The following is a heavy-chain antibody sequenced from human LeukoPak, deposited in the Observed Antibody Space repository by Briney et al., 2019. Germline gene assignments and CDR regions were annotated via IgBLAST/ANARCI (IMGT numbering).Heavy chain of an antibody. V-gene: IGHV3-48*03. D-gene: IGHD3-10*02. CDR3: AELGITMIGGV. CDR1: GFTFSSYD. J-gene: IGHJ6*04. Sequence: PGGSLRLSCAASGFTFSSYDMTWVRQAPGRGLEWVSYISSSGSTIYYADSVKGRFTISRDNAKNSLYLQMNSLRAEDTAVYYCAELGITMIGGVWGKGTTVTISS. CDR2: ISSSGSTI.